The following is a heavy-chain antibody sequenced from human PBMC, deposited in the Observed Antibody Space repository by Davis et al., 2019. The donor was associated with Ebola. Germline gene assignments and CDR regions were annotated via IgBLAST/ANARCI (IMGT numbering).Heavy chain of an antibody. CDR1: GFSFSGAA. Sequence: PGGSLRLSCVASGFSFSGAAMHWVRQPPGKGLEWVGRIRGKSKNYATAYAESVKGRFTISRDDGKNTAYLQMQSLKSEDAATYFCTTLIDFWGQETLVTVSS. D-gene: IGHD3-22*01. CDR2: IRGKSKNYAT. J-gene: IGHJ4*02. V-gene: IGHV3-73*01. CDR3: TTLIDF.